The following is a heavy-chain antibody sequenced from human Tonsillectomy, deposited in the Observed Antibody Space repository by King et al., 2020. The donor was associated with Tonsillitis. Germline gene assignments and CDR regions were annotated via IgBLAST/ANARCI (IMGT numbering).Heavy chain of an antibody. CDR1: GGSISKSDQY. CDR2: MYSSGTV. D-gene: IGHD1-26*01. J-gene: IGHJ4*02. Sequence: QLQESGPGVVKPSETLSLTCAVSGGSISKSDQYWAWIRQPPGKGLEWIGYMYSSGTVFYNPSLKSRITISGGTSENRFSLKLSSVTAADTAVYFCARYVSGTFDYWDQGALVTVSS. CDR3: ARYVSGTFDY. V-gene: IGHV4-39*01.